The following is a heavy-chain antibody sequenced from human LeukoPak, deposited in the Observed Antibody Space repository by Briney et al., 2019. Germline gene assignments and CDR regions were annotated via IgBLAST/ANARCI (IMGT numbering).Heavy chain of an antibody. D-gene: IGHD2-21*01. CDR1: GFTFDDYA. CDR2: ISWNSGSI. V-gene: IGHV3-9*01. CDR3: ARDNWVAIPGLYDP. J-gene: IGHJ5*02. Sequence: PGRSLRLSFAASGFTFDDYAMHWVRQAPGRGLEWVSGISWNSGSIGYADSVKGRFTFSRDNAKNSLYLQMNSLRDEDTAVYYCARDNWVAIPGLYDPWGQGTLVTVYS.